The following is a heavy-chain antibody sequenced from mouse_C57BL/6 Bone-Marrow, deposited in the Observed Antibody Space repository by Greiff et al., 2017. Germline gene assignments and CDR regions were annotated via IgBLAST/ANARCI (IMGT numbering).Heavy chain of an antibody. Sequence: QVQLQQSGPELVKPGASVKISCKASGYAFSSSWMNWVKQRPGKGLEWIGRIYPGDGDTNYNGKFKGKATLTADKSSSTAYMQLSSLTSEDSAVYICARGRGLRLDYWGQGTTLTVSS. CDR2: IYPGDGDT. V-gene: IGHV1-82*01. CDR1: GYAFSSSW. D-gene: IGHD2-4*01. J-gene: IGHJ2*01. CDR3: ARGRGLRLDY.